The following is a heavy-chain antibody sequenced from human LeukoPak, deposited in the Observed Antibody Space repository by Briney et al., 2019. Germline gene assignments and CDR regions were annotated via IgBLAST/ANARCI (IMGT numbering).Heavy chain of an antibody. V-gene: IGHV1-18*01. CDR2: ISAYNGNT. J-gene: IGHJ6*02. D-gene: IGHD2-15*01. Sequence: ASVKVSCKASGYTFTSYGISWVRQAPGQGLEWMGWISAYNGNTNYAQKLQGRVTMTTDTSTSTAYMELRSLRSDDTAVYYCARAGGPTGYCSGGSCYYYGMDVWGQGTTVTVSS. CDR3: ARAGGPTGYCSGGSCYYYGMDV. CDR1: GYTFTSYG.